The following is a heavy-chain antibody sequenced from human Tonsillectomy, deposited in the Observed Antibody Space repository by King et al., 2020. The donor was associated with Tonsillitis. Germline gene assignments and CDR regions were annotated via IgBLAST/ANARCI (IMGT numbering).Heavy chain of an antibody. CDR3: AHRRSEGYMDV. Sequence: ITLKESGPTLVKPTQTLTLTCTVSGFSLTTHGVSVGWIRQPPGKALEWLALIYWEFDQRYSPSLKSRLSITKDTSKNQVILTITNMDPVDTATYYCAHRRSEGYMDVWGKGTTVTVSS. CDR2: IYWEFDQ. CDR1: GFSLTTHGVS. J-gene: IGHJ6*03. V-gene: IGHV2-5*02. D-gene: IGHD3-3*01.